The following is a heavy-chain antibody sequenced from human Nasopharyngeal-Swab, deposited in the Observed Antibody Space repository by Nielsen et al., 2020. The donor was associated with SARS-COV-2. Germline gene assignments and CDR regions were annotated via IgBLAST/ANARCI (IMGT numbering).Heavy chain of an antibody. D-gene: IGHD6-6*01. Sequence: GGSLRLSCAASGFTFSTYDMSWVRQAPGKGLEWVSGISGSGESTHYADSVKGRFTISRDNAKNSLYLQMNSLRAEDTALYYCAKAVHGSSSDPYYFDYWGQGTLVTVSS. CDR1: GFTFSTYD. V-gene: IGHV3-23*01. CDR3: AKAVHGSSSDPYYFDY. J-gene: IGHJ4*02. CDR2: ISGSGEST.